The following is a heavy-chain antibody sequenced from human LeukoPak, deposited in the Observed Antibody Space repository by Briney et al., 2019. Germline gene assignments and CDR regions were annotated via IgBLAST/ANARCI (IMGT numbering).Heavy chain of an antibody. CDR2: ISPYNGDT. CDR3: ARVGPRIVGAQPLYYYYYYYLDV. V-gene: IGHV1-18*01. Sequence: EASVKVSCKASGYTFTSYGISWVRQAPGQGLEWMGWISPYNGDTNYAQNLQGRVTMTTDTSTSTVYLELRSLTSDDTAVYYCARVGPRIVGAQPLYYYYYYYLDVWGKGTTVSVSS. CDR1: GYTFTSYG. D-gene: IGHD1-26*01. J-gene: IGHJ6*03.